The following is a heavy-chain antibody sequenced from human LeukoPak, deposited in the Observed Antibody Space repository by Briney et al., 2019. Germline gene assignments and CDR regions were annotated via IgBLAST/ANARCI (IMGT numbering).Heavy chain of an antibody. CDR2: IYSGGST. Sequence: GGSLRLSCAASGFTVSNNYMNWVRQAPGKGLEWVSLIYSGGSTYYADSVKGRFSISRDSSKNTLYLQMNSLRAEDTAVYYCARASIGTVIPFDYWGQGTLVTVSS. CDR1: GFTVSNNY. D-gene: IGHD1-1*01. J-gene: IGHJ4*02. V-gene: IGHV3-53*01. CDR3: ARASIGTVIPFDY.